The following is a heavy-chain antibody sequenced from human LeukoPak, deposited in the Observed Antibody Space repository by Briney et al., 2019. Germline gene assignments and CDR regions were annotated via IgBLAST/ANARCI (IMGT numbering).Heavy chain of an antibody. Sequence: GRSLRLSCAASGFTFSGYGMHWVRQAPGKGLEWVAVIWYDGSNKYYADSVKGRFTISRDNSKNTLYLQMNSLRAEDTAVYYCARDNPPPYSSGWEGAFDIWGQGTMVTVSS. V-gene: IGHV3-33*01. CDR2: IWYDGSNK. D-gene: IGHD6-19*01. CDR3: ARDNPPPYSSGWEGAFDI. CDR1: GFTFSGYG. J-gene: IGHJ3*02.